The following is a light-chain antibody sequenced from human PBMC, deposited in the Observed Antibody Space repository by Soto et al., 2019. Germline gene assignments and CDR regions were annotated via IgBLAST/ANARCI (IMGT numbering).Light chain of an antibody. V-gene: IGKV3-20*01. CDR2: GAS. CDR3: QQYGGSTWT. J-gene: IGKJ1*01. CDR1: QSVSSSS. Sequence: EIVLTQSPGTLSLSPGERATLSCRASQSVSSSSLAWYRQKHGQAPRLLIYGASTRAAVIPDRFSGSGSGTDFTITIIRLEPEDFAVYYCQQYGGSTWTFGHGIKVEI.